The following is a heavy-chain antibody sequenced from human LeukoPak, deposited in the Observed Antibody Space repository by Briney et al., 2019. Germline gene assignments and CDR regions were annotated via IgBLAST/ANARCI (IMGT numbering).Heavy chain of an antibody. V-gene: IGHV4-39*07. J-gene: IGHJ5*02. CDR2: IYYSGST. CDR1: GGSISSSSYC. D-gene: IGHD6-19*01. CDR3: ARGQWLVRGGLDP. Sequence: PSETLSLTCTVSGGSISSSSYCWGWIRQPPGKGLEWIGSIYYSGSTYYNPSLKSRVTISVDTSKNQFSLKLSSVTAADTAVYYCARGQWLVRGGLDPWGQGTLVTVSS.